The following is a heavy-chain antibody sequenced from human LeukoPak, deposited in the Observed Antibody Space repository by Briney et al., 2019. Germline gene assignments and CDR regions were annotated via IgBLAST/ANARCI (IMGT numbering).Heavy chain of an antibody. CDR2: ISSSSTTI. Sequence: PGGSLRLSCAASGFTFSSYSMMWVRQAPGKGLEWVSYISSSSTTIHYADSVKGRFTISRDNAKNSVYLQMNSLRAEDTAVYYCARYRVYIRYDTNGNWFDPWGRGTLVTVSS. D-gene: IGHD2-8*01. CDR3: ARYRVYIRYDTNGNWFDP. CDR1: GFTFSSYS. J-gene: IGHJ5*02. V-gene: IGHV3-48*01.